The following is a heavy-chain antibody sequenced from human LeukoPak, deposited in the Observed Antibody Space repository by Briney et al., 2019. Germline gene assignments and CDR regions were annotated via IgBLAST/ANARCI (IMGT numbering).Heavy chain of an antibody. J-gene: IGHJ4*02. V-gene: IGHV3-23*01. D-gene: IGHD3-22*01. CDR3: AKALPEYYDSSGYYY. Sequence: PGGSLRLSCAGSGFTFSSYWMSWVRQAPGKGLEWVSAISGSGGSTYYADSVKGRFTISRDNSKNTLYLQMNSLRAKDTAVYYCAKALPEYYDSSGYYYWGQGTLVTVSS. CDR2: ISGSGGST. CDR1: GFTFSSYW.